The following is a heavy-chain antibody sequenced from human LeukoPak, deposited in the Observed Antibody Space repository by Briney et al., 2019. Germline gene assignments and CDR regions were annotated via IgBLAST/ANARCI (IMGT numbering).Heavy chain of an antibody. Sequence: GASVKVSCKASGYTFTSYDINWVRQATGQGLEWMGWMNPNSGNTGYAQKFQGRVTMTRNTSISTAYMELSSLRSEDTAVYYCSIVVVPAAYNDAFDIWGQGTMVTVSS. J-gene: IGHJ3*02. V-gene: IGHV1-8*01. CDR2: MNPNSGNT. CDR3: SIVVVPAAYNDAFDI. D-gene: IGHD2-2*01. CDR1: GYTFTSYD.